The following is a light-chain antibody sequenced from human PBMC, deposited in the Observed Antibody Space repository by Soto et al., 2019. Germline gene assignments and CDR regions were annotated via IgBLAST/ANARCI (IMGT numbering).Light chain of an antibody. CDR2: GNR. Sequence: QSVLTQPPSASGTPGQRVTISCSGGSSNIGTNPVAWYQQLPGTAPKLVIYGNRNRPSGVPERFSGSKSGTSASLAITGLQAEDEGDYYCQAYDYSLTASVFGGGTKVTVL. V-gene: IGLV1-40*01. J-gene: IGLJ3*02. CDR3: QAYDYSLTASV. CDR1: SSNIGTNP.